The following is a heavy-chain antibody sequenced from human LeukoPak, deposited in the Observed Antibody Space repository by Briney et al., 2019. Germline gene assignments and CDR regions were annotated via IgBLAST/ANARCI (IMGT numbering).Heavy chain of an antibody. V-gene: IGHV1-2*02. Sequence: GASVKVSCKASGGTFSSYAISWVRQAPGQGLEWMGWINPNSGGTNYAQKFQGRVTMTRDTSISTAYMELSRLRSDDTAVYYCARGLGTDSSGWYLWLGKPYYFDYWGQGTLVTVSS. CDR2: INPNSGGT. CDR1: GGTFSSYA. J-gene: IGHJ4*02. D-gene: IGHD6-19*01. CDR3: ARGLGTDSSGWYLWLGKPYYFDY.